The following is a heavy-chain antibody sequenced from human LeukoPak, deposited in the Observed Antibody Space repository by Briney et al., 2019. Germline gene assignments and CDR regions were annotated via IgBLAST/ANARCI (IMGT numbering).Heavy chain of an antibody. V-gene: IGHV3-20*04. D-gene: IGHD6-19*01. CDR2: INWSGGST. J-gene: IGHJ4*02. CDR3: STARIAVAGRQY. CDR1: GFTFYDYG. Sequence: GGSLRLSCAASGFTFYDYGMSWVRQAPGKGLEWVSGINWSGGSTGYADSAKGRFTISRDNAKNSLYLQMNSLRDGDTAVCYCSTARIAVAGRQYGGERTRVTLSS.